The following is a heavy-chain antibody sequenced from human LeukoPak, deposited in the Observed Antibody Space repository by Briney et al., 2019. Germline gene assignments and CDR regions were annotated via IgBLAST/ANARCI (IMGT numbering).Heavy chain of an antibody. CDR1: GFTFSSSA. V-gene: IGHV3-23*01. J-gene: IGHJ4*02. D-gene: IGHD5-12*01. CDR2: VSGSDGNT. Sequence: GGSLRLSCAASGFTFSSSAVSWVRQAPGKGLEWVSAVSGSDGNTYYADSVRGRFTISRDNSKNTLCLQMNSLRAEDTAVYYCAKIHGYSGYVAFDYWGQGTLVTVSS. CDR3: AKIHGYSGYVAFDY.